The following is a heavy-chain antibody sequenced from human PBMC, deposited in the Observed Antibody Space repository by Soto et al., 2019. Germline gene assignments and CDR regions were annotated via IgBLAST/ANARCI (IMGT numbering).Heavy chain of an antibody. J-gene: IGHJ6*03. V-gene: IGHV3-21*01. CDR3: ARGPDSTVTTDYYMDV. CDR1: GFTFSSYS. D-gene: IGHD4-17*01. Sequence: GGSLRLSCAASGFTFSSYSMNWVRQAPGKGLEWVSSISSSSSYIYYADSVKGRFTISRDNAKNSLYLQMNSLRAEDTAVYYCARGPDSTVTTDYYMDVWGKGTTVTVSS. CDR2: ISSSSSYI.